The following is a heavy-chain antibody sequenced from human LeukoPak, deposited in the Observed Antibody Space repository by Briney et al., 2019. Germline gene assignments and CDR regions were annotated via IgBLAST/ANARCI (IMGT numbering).Heavy chain of an antibody. CDR3: ARDVHGDYGSGWFDP. J-gene: IGHJ5*02. CDR2: IIPLSVTA. Sequence: SVKVSCKTSGGTFNNSAISWVRQAPGQGLEWLWGIIPLSVTAGYAQDFQDRVTITKDEPKRTVYLELASLTYDDTAVYYCARDVHGDYGSGWFDPWGRGTIVSVSS. CDR1: GGTFNNSA. D-gene: IGHD4-17*01. V-gene: IGHV1-69*05.